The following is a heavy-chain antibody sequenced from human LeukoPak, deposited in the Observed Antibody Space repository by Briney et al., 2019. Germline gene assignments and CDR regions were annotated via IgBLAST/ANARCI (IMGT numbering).Heavy chain of an antibody. J-gene: IGHJ4*02. Sequence: NPGGSLRLSCTASGFTFGDYAMSWIRQAPGKGLEWGGFIRSKAYGETADYAASVKGRFTISRDDAKAIAYLQMNSLKTEDTAMYHCTRDRGAYNLYDYWGQGTLVTVSS. D-gene: IGHD1-1*01. CDR2: IRSKAYGETA. V-gene: IGHV3-49*05. CDR1: GFTFGDYA. CDR3: TRDRGAYNLYDY.